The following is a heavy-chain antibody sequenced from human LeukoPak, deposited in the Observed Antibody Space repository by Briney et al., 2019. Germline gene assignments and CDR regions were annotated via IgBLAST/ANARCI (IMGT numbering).Heavy chain of an antibody. CDR3: ARDITIFGVVMGPVSDAFDI. V-gene: IGHV1-2*02. Sequence: AASVKVSCKASGYTFTGYYMHWVRQAPGQGLEWMGWINPNSGGTNYAQKFQGRVTMTRDTSISTAYMELSRLRSDDTAVYYCARDITIFGVVMGPVSDAFDIWGQGTMVTVSS. D-gene: IGHD3-3*01. CDR1: GYTFTGYY. CDR2: INPNSGGT. J-gene: IGHJ3*02.